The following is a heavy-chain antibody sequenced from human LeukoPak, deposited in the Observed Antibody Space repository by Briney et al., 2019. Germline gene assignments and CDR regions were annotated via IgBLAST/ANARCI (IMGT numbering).Heavy chain of an antibody. V-gene: IGHV3-30-3*01. CDR3: ARDGKRVTTQFYYYGIDL. Sequence: GRSLRLSCAASGFTFSSYAMHWVRQAPGKGLEWVAVISYDGSNKYYADSVKGRFTISRDNSKNTLYLQMNSLRAEDAALYHCARDGKRVTTQFYYYGIDLWGQGTTVTVSS. CDR1: GFTFSSYA. D-gene: IGHD3-3*01. CDR2: ISYDGSNK. J-gene: IGHJ6*02.